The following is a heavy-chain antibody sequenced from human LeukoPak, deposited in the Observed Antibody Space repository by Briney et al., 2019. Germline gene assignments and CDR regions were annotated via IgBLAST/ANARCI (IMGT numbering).Heavy chain of an antibody. V-gene: IGHV3-66*01. CDR2: MYSGGST. CDR3: ARDQGWFDP. CDR1: GFIVSSNY. J-gene: IGHJ5*02. Sequence: PGGALRLSCAASGFIVSSNYMSWVRPAPGKGLEWVSVMYSGGSTYYADSVKGRFTISRDSSKNTLYLQMNRLRAEDTGVYYCARDQGWFDPRGEGTLVTVSS.